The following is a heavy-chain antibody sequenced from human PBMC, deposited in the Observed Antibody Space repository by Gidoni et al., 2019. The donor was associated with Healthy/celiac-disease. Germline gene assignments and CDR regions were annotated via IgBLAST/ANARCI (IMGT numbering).Heavy chain of an antibody. CDR3: ARDIMVVVPARDYYYYGMDV. CDR1: GGSISSGCYY. D-gene: IGHD2-2*01. CDR2: IYYSGST. Sequence: QVQLQESGPGLVKPSQTLSLTCTVSGGSISSGCYYWSWIRQHPGKGLEWIGYIYYSGSTYYNPSLKSRVTISVDTSKNQFSLKLSSVTAADTAVYYCARDIMVVVPARDYYYYGMDVWGQGTTVTVSS. J-gene: IGHJ6*02. V-gene: IGHV4-31*03.